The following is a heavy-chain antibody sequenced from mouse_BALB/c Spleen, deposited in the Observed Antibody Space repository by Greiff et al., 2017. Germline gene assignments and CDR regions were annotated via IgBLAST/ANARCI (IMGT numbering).Heavy chain of an antibody. CDR2: IDPSDSYT. D-gene: IGHD2-4*01. V-gene: IGHV1S127*01. Sequence: VQLQQPGAELVKPGASVKMPCKASGYTFTSYWMHWVKQRPGQGLEWIGTIDPSDSYTSYNQKFKGKATLTVDTSSSTAYMQLSSLTSEDSAVYYCTRDDDYDTWFAYWGQGTLVTVSA. J-gene: IGHJ3*01. CDR1: GYTFTSYW. CDR3: TRDDDYDTWFAY.